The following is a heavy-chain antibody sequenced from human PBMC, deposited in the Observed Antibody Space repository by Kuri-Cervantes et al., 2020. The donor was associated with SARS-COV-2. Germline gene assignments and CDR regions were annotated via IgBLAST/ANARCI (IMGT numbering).Heavy chain of an antibody. CDR3: ARVPYYGPLDY. D-gene: IGHD4-17*01. Sequence: ASVKVSCKASGYTFTSYDINWVRQATGQGLEWMGWINPNSGGTKYAQKFQGRVTMTRDTSISTAYMELSRLRSDDTAVYYCARVPYYGPLDYWGQGTLVTVSS. CDR2: INPNSGGT. CDR1: GYTFTSYD. V-gene: IGHV1-2*02. J-gene: IGHJ4*02.